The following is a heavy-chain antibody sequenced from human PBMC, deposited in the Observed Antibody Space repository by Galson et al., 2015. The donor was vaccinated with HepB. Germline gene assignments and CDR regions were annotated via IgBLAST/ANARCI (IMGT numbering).Heavy chain of an antibody. J-gene: IGHJ3*02. CDR1: GFTFDDYA. V-gene: IGHV3-9*01. Sequence: SLRLSCAASGFTFDDYAMHWVRQAPGKGLEWVSGISWNSGSIGYADSVKGRFTISRDNAKNSLYLQMNSLRAEDTALYYCAKDSREAWDAFDIWGQGTMVTVSS. CDR2: ISWNSGSI. CDR3: AKDSREAWDAFDI.